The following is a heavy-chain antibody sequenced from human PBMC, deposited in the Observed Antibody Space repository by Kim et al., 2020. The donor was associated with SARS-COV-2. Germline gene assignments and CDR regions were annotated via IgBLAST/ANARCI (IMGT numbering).Heavy chain of an antibody. J-gene: IGHJ4*02. Sequence: GTPYSNPSLKSRVAISVDTSKNQFSLKLTSVTAADTAVYYCARPYTSGTYDNWGQGTLVIVSS. V-gene: IGHV4-39*01. CDR3: ARPYTSGTYDN. D-gene: IGHD6-19*01. CDR2: GTP.